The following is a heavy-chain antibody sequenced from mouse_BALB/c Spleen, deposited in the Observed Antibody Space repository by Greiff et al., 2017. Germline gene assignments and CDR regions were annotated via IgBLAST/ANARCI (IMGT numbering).Heavy chain of an antibody. J-gene: IGHJ2*01. Sequence: EVKLVESGPGLVKPSQSLSLTCTVTGYSITSDYAWNWIRQFPGNKLEWMGYISYSGSTSYNPSLKSRISITRDTSKNQFFLQLNSVTTEDTATYYCARGPYFDYWGQGTTLTVSS. CDR3: ARGPYFDY. CDR2: ISYSGST. V-gene: IGHV3-2*02. CDR1: GYSITSDYA.